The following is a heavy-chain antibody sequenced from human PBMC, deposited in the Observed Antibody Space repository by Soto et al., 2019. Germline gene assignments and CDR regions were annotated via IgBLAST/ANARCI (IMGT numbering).Heavy chain of an antibody. CDR2: IWYDGSNK. CDR1: GFTFSSYG. D-gene: IGHD4-4*01. Sequence: GSLRLSCAASGFTFSSYGMHWVRQAPGKRLEWVAVIWYDGSNKYYADSVKGRFTISRDNSKNTLYLQMNSLRAEDTAVYYCARVHYYSNQGYMDVWGKGTTVTVSS. CDR3: ARVHYYSNQGYMDV. J-gene: IGHJ6*03. V-gene: IGHV3-33*01.